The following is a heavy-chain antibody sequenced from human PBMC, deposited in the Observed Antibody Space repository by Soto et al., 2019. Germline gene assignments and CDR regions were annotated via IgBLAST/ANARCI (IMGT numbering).Heavy chain of an antibody. CDR1: GGSINTGAGAWY. CDR2: ISYRGTT. J-gene: IGHJ5*02. D-gene: IGHD6-13*01. Sequence: SETLSLTCTVSGGSINTGAGAWYWSWVRQHPGKGLEWIGYISYRGTTYYTPSLKSRLSLSVDPSKNQFSLKLNSVTAADTAVYYCARVSATGTRWFDPWGQGTLVTVSS. CDR3: ARVSATGTRWFDP. V-gene: IGHV4-31*03.